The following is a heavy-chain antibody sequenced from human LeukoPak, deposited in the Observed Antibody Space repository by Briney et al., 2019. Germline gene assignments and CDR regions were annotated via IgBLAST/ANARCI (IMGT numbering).Heavy chain of an antibody. Sequence: ASVKVSCKVSGYTLTELSMHRVRQAPGKGLEWMGGFDPEDGETIYAQKFQGRVTMTEDTSTDTAYMELSSLRSEDTAVYYCATDKAGSSGDYLTYYFDYWGQGTLVTVSS. J-gene: IGHJ4*02. D-gene: IGHD4-17*01. V-gene: IGHV1-24*01. CDR1: GYTLTELS. CDR2: FDPEDGET. CDR3: ATDKAGSSGDYLTYYFDY.